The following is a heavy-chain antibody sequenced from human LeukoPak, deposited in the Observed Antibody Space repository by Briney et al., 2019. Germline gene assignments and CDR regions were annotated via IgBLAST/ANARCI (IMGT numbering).Heavy chain of an antibody. CDR2: ISGDGGST. Sequence: GGSLRLSCAASGFTFDDYAMHWVRQAPGKGLEWVSLISGDGGSTYYADSVKGRFTISRDNNKNPLYLQMNNLGTEDTALYYCATSDFAAHFDYWGQGTLVTVSS. D-gene: IGHD2/OR15-2a*01. J-gene: IGHJ4*02. CDR1: GFTFDDYA. CDR3: ATSDFAAHFDY. V-gene: IGHV3-43*02.